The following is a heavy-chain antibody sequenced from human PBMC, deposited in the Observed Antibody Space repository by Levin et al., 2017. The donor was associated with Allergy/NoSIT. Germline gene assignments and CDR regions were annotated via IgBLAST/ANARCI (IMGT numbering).Heavy chain of an antibody. J-gene: IGHJ4*02. Sequence: TSETLSLSCTISGGSISPYCWTWIRQSPEKGLEWIGYVCYNGDINYNPPLRSRVTISLDTSRDHFSLKLASVTAADTAVYYCARRGTGSSTFDYWGQGILVTVSS. D-gene: IGHD6-6*01. CDR1: GGSISPYC. V-gene: IGHV4-59*08. CDR3: ARRGTGSSTFDY. CDR2: VCYNGDI.